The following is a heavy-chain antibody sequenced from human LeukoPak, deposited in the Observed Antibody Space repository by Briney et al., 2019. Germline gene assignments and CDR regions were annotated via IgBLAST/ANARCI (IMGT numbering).Heavy chain of an antibody. Sequence: PGGSLRLSCAASGFTFSSYEMNWVRQAPGKGLEWVSAISGSGGSTYYADSVKGRFTISRDNSKNTLYLQMNSLRAEDTAVYYCAKVRGRDGYSREPDAFDIWGQGTMVTVSS. J-gene: IGHJ3*02. D-gene: IGHD5-24*01. CDR1: GFTFSSYE. V-gene: IGHV3-23*01. CDR2: ISGSGGST. CDR3: AKVRGRDGYSREPDAFDI.